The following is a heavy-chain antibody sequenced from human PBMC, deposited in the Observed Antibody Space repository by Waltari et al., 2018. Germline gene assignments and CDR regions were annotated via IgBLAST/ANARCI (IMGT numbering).Heavy chain of an antibody. CDR2: IRPDGNEK. J-gene: IGHJ4*02. Sequence: EVPLVESGGGLVQPGGSLRLSCAASGFTFSRYWMSWVRQAPGKGLEWVAKIRPDGNEKYDVDSVKGRLTISRDNAKNSLYLQMNSLRVEDTAVYFCARDPSYGAIDYWGQGTLVTVSS. CDR1: GFTFSRYW. D-gene: IGHD4-17*01. CDR3: ARDPSYGAIDY. V-gene: IGHV3-7*01.